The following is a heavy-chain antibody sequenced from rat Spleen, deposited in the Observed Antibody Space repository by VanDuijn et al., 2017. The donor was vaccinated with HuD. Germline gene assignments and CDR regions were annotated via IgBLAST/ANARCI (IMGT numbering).Heavy chain of an antibody. CDR3: TRHGGLRNWFAY. J-gene: IGHJ3*01. CDR2: INTGGDVT. Sequence: EVQLVESGGGLVQPGGSLKLSCAASGFTFVDYDMAWVRQTPTRGLEWIAAINTGGDVTYYRDSVKGRFTVSRDDAKNTQHLQMDSLRSEDTATYYCTRHGGLRNWFAYWGQGPLVTVSS. V-gene: IGHV5S13*01. D-gene: IGHD1-11*01. CDR1: GFTFVDYD.